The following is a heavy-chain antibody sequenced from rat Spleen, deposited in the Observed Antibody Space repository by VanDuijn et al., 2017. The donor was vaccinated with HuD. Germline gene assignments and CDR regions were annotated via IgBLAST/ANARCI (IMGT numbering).Heavy chain of an antibody. Sequence: EVQLVESGGGLVQPGRSLKLSCVASGFTFNNYWMTWIRQAPGKGLEWVASITNTGGGNTYYRDSVKGRFTISRDNAKNTLYLQMDSLRSEDTATYYCAKDRGVGFDYWGQGVMVTVSS. J-gene: IGHJ2*01. CDR1: GFTFNNYW. CDR3: AKDRGVGFDY. CDR2: ITNTGGGNT. V-gene: IGHV5-31*01. D-gene: IGHD4-3*01.